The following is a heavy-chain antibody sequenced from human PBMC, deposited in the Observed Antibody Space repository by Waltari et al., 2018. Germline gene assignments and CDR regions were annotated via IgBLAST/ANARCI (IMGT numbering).Heavy chain of an antibody. J-gene: IGHJ4*02. CDR3: ARPSGDTNSWYGGDYFDY. CDR1: GFIFSDYY. Sequence: QVQLVESGGGLVKPGGSLRLSCAASGFIFSDYYMNWIRQAPGKGLEWVSNIGSSGSTKSYADSVRGRFTISRDNAKKSLYLQRNSLRADDTAVYFCARPSGDTNSWYGGDYFDYWGQGTLVTVSS. V-gene: IGHV3-11*01. CDR2: IGSSGSTK. D-gene: IGHD6-13*01.